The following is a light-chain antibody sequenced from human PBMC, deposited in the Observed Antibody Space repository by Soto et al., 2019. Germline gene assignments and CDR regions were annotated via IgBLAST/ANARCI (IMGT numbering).Light chain of an antibody. V-gene: IGKV3-11*01. CDR3: QQRRNWLT. Sequence: ELVLTQSPATLSLSPGDRATLSCRASQSISSYLAWYQQKPGQAPRLLIYGASSRATGIPARFSGSGSGTDFTLTISSLEPEDFALYYCQQRRNWLTFGGGTKVEIK. J-gene: IGKJ4*01. CDR1: QSISSY. CDR2: GAS.